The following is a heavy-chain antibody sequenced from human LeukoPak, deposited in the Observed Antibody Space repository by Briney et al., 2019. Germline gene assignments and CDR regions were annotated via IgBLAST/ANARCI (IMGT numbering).Heavy chain of an antibody. D-gene: IGHD6-19*01. V-gene: IGHV3-30*04. Sequence: GGSLRLSCAASGFTFSSYAMHWVHQAPGKGLEWVAVISYDGSNKYYADSVKGRFTISRDNSKNTLYLQMNSLRAEDTAVYYCARDLETIAVAGHFDYWGQGTLVTVSS. CDR1: GFTFSSYA. CDR2: ISYDGSNK. CDR3: ARDLETIAVAGHFDY. J-gene: IGHJ4*02.